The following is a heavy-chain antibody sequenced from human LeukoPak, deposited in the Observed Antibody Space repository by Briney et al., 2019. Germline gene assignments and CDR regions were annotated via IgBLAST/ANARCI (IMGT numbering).Heavy chain of an antibody. CDR3: ARDIVATGGRYFDH. CDR1: GFIFRSYG. D-gene: IGHD6-13*01. V-gene: IGHV3-33*01. Sequence: PGRSLRLSCAASGFIFRSYGMHWVRQTPGEGLEWVAAIWYDGRGKYYADSVKGRFTISRDNSENTLSLQMNSLRGEDTAVYYCARDIVATGGRYFDHWGQGTLVTVSS. CDR2: IWYDGRGK. J-gene: IGHJ4*02.